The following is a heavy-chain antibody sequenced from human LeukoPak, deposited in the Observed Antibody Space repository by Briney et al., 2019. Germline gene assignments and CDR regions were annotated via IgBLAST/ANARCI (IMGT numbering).Heavy chain of an antibody. CDR2: IYHVGGT. D-gene: IGHD5-12*01. V-gene: IGHV4-39*07. CDR1: GGSISSSSYY. CDR3: ARDGRSGYEDL. J-gene: IGHJ5*02. Sequence: SSETLSLTCTVSGGSISSSSYYWGWIRQPPGKGLEWIGSIYHVGGTYYNPSLKSRVTISIDTSKNQFSLRLTSVTAADTAIYYCARDGRSGYEDLWGPGTLVTVSS.